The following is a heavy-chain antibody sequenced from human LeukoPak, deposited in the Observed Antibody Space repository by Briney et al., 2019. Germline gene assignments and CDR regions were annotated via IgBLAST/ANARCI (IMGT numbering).Heavy chain of an antibody. D-gene: IGHD1-1*01. CDR1: GGSISSSSYY. J-gene: IGHJ4*02. Sequence: PSETLSLTCTVSGGSISSSSYYWGWIRQPPGKGLEWIGSIYYSGSTYYNPSLKSRVTISVDTSKNQFSLKLSSVTAADTAVYYCARHTQVQEPDYWGQGTLVTVSS. CDR2: IYYSGST. CDR3: ARHTQVQEPDY. V-gene: IGHV4-39*01.